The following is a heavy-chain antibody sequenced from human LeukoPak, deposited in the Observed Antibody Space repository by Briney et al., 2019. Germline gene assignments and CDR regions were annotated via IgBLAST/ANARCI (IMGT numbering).Heavy chain of an antibody. J-gene: IGHJ4*02. V-gene: IGHV3-48*03. CDR3: ARERPNCGGDCSDY. D-gene: IGHD2-21*01. Sequence: GGSLRLSCAASGFTFSTYEMNWVRQAPGKGLEWVSYIDRSGSTLYYADSVKGRFAISRDNDKNSLYLQMNSLRAEDTAVYYCARERPNCGGDCSDYWGQGTLVAVSS. CDR1: GFTFSTYE. CDR2: IDRSGSTL.